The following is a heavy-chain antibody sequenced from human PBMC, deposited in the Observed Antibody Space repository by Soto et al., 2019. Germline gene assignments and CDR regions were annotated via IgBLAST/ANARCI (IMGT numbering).Heavy chain of an antibody. Sequence: GGSLRLSCAASGFAFSNFGMQWVRQAPGKGLEWVASISYDGNIKYSADSVKGRFTISRDNAKNSLYLQMNSLRAEDTAVYYCARLLPDFWSGLGYWGQGTLVTVSS. CDR3: ARLLPDFWSGLGY. D-gene: IGHD3-3*01. CDR2: ISYDGNIK. J-gene: IGHJ4*02. CDR1: GFAFSNFG. V-gene: IGHV3-30*03.